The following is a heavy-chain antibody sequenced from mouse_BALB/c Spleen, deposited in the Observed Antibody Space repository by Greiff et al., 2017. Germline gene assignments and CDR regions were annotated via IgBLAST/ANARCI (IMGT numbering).Heavy chain of an antibody. J-gene: IGHJ3*01. CDR3: TGDYGAY. CDR2: IRLKSDNYAT. Sequence: EVKLMESGGGLVQPGGSMKLSCVASGFTFSSYWMSWVRQSPEKGLEWVAEIRLKSDNYATHYAESVKGKFTISRDDSKSRLYLQMNSLRAEDTGIYYCTGDYGAYWGQGTLVTVSA. D-gene: IGHD2-4*01. CDR1: GFTFSSYW. V-gene: IGHV6-3*01.